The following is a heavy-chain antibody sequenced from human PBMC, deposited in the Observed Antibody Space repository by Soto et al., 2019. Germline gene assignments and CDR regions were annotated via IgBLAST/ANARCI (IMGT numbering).Heavy chain of an antibody. CDR2: IIPIFGTA. V-gene: IGHV1-69*12. Sequence: QVQLVQSGAEVKKPGSSVKVSCKASGGTCSSYGISWVRQAPGQGLEWMGGIIPIFGTANYAQKFQGRVTSTAAESTSTAYMELSRLRSEDTAVYYWASAVEQSYYYYGMDGWGQGTTVTVSS. CDR3: ASAVEQSYYYYGMDG. CDR1: GGTCSSYG. J-gene: IGHJ6*02.